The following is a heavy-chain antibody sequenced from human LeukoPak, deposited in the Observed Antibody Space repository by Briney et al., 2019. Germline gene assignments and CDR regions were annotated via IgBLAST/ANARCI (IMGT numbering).Heavy chain of an antibody. CDR2: IYYSGST. CDR3: ARGGHYGGNSGFGDAFDI. D-gene: IGHD4-23*01. V-gene: IGHV4-39*07. CDR1: GGSISSSSYY. Sequence: SETLCLTCTVSGGSISSSSYYWGWIRQPPGKGLEWIESIYYSGSTYYNPSLKSRVTISVDTSKNQFSLKLSSVTAADTAVYYCARGGHYGGNSGFGDAFDIWGQGTMVTVSS. J-gene: IGHJ3*02.